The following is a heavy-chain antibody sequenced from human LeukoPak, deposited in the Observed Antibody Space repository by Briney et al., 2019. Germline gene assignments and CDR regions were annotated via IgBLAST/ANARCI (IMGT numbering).Heavy chain of an antibody. J-gene: IGHJ6*03. D-gene: IGHD5-12*01. CDR1: GFAFSSYA. CDR3: TTIYTGYDSDYYYYMDV. V-gene: IGHV3-15*01. CDR2: IKRKIEGETT. Sequence: LGGSLRLSCAASGFAFSSYAMHWVRQAPGKGLEWVGLIKRKIEGETTEYAAPVKGRFTISRDDSKNTLYLQMHNLKTEDTAVYYCTTIYTGYDSDYYYYMDVWGKGTKVTVSS.